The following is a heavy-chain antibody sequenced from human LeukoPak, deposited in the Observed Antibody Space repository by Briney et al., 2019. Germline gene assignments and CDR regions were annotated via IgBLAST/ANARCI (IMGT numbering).Heavy chain of an antibody. Sequence: KTGGSLRLSCAASGFTFSDYYMTWIRQAPGKGLEWLSYISSGGSITPYADSVKGRFTISRDNAENALYLQMNSLRVDDTAVYFCARERYYDGSGANPCDHWGQGTLVTVSS. CDR3: ARERYYDGSGANPCDH. CDR2: ISSGGSIT. D-gene: IGHD3-22*01. CDR1: GFTFSDYY. J-gene: IGHJ4*02. V-gene: IGHV3-11*01.